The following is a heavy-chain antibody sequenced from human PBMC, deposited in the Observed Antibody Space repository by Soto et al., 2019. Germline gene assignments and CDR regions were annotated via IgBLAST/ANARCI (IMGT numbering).Heavy chain of an antibody. CDR1: GGSVRSYF. Sequence: QVQLQESGPGLVKPSETLSLMCTVSGGSVRSYFWSWIRQPPGKGLEWIAYIYYSGSTSYDPSLKSRVTVSVDTSRKQLSLRLSSVTAADTAVYYCARLGVITMVRGVLTAFDIWGQGTMVTVSS. J-gene: IGHJ3*02. CDR3: ARLGVITMVRGVLTAFDI. CDR2: IYYSGST. D-gene: IGHD3-10*01. V-gene: IGHV4-59*08.